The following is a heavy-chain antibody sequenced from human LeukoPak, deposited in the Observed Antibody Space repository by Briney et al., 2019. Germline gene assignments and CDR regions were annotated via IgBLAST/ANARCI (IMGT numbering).Heavy chain of an antibody. CDR3: AKDRGDCSSTNCSRGPY. CDR2: IRQDESEG. J-gene: IGHJ4*02. CDR1: GFSFSSYW. D-gene: IGHD2-2*01. V-gene: IGHV3-7*03. Sequence: GGSLRLSCEASGFSFSSYWMTWVRQPPGKGPEWVANIRQDESEGYSADSVKGRFTISRDNAKKSVYLHMSSLRAEDTAVYYCAKDRGDCSSTNCSRGPYWGQGTLVTVSS.